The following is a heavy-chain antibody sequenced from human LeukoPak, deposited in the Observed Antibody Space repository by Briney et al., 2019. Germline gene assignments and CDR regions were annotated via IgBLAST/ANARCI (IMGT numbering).Heavy chain of an antibody. Sequence: SETLSLACTVSGGSIRYYYWSWIRQSPGKGLEWIGYIYYNGSTNYNPSLKSRVTISVDMSKNQFSLKMSSVTAADTAVYYCARKGGLFDYWGQGRLVTVSS. J-gene: IGHJ4*02. D-gene: IGHD2-15*01. CDR2: IYYNGST. CDR1: GGSIRYYY. V-gene: IGHV4-59*01. CDR3: ARKGGLFDY.